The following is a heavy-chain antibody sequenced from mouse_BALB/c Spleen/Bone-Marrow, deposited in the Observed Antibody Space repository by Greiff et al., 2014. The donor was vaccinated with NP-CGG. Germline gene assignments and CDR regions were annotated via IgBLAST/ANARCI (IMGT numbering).Heavy chain of an antibody. CDR3: ARWDGNYYAMDY. CDR1: GYTFTDYN. Sequence: DVQLVESGPELVKPGASVKTPCKASGYTFTDYNMDWVKQSHGKSLEWIGDINPNNGGTIYNQKFKGKATLTVDKSSSTAYMEHRSLTSEDTAVYYCARWDGNYYAMDYWGQGTSVTVSS. CDR2: INPNNGGT. V-gene: IGHV1-18*01. D-gene: IGHD2-1*01. J-gene: IGHJ4*01.